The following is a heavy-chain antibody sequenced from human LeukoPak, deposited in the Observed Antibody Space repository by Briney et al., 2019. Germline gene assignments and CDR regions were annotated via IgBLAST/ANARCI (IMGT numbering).Heavy chain of an antibody. V-gene: IGHV3-23*01. CDR3: ARALPARSSWQLDY. D-gene: IGHD6-13*01. J-gene: IGHJ4*02. CDR2: ISGSGGST. CDR1: GFTFSTYA. Sequence: GGSLRLSGAASGFTFSTYAMTWVRQAPGKGLEWVSAISGSGGSTYYANSVKGRFTISRDNSKNTLYLQMNSLRAEDTAVYYCARALPARSSWQLDYWGQGTLVTVSS.